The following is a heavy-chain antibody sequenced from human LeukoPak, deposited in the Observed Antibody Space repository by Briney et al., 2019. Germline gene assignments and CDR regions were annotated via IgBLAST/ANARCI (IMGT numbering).Heavy chain of an antibody. J-gene: IGHJ4*02. CDR2: IYYSGST. Sequence: SETLSLTCTVSGGSISSYYWSWIRQPPGKGLEWIGYIYYSGSTNYNPSLKSRVTISVDTSKNQFSLKLSSVTAADTAVYYCARRGGSGKGFDYWGQGTLVTVSS. CDR1: GGSISSYY. CDR3: ARRGGSGKGFDY. V-gene: IGHV4-59*08. D-gene: IGHD3-10*01.